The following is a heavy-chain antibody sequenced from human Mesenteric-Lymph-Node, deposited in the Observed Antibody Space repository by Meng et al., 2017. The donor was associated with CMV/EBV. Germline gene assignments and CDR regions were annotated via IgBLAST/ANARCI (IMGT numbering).Heavy chain of an antibody. J-gene: IGHJ4*02. Sequence: LRLSCTVSGGSVSSGSYYWSWIRQPPGKGLEWIGYIYYSGSTYYNPSLKSRVTISLDASRTQFSLKVRSVTAADTAVYYCAREGEANYFDYWGQGTLVTVSS. CDR2: IYYSGST. V-gene: IGHV4-30-4*08. CDR1: GGSVSSGSYY. D-gene: IGHD3-10*01. CDR3: AREGEANYFDY.